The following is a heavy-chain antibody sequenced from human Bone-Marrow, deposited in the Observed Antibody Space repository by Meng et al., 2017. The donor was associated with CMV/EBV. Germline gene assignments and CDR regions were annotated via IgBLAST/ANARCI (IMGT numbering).Heavy chain of an antibody. CDR1: GFTFSSYW. J-gene: IGHJ5*02. D-gene: IGHD3-9*01. Sequence: GESLKISCAASGFTFSSYWMHWVRQAPGKGLVWVSRINSDGSSTSYADSVKGRFTISRDNAKNTLYLQMNSLRAEDTAVYYCARTGYYKESWFDPWGQGTLVTVPS. V-gene: IGHV3-74*01. CDR3: ARTGYYKESWFDP. CDR2: INSDGSST.